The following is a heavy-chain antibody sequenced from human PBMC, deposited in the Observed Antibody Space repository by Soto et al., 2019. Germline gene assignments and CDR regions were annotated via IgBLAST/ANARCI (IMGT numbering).Heavy chain of an antibody. Sequence: SETLALTCIVSGGSISEKYWNWVRQPPGKGLEWIGLIFANGHTDYNPSLKSRVTMSVDASKNQFSLRLTSMTAADTAVYYCVASLAASGLNWLDPWGRGTLVTVSS. CDR2: IFANGHT. V-gene: IGHV4-4*07. CDR3: VASLAASGLNWLDP. D-gene: IGHD6-13*01. CDR1: GGSISEKY. J-gene: IGHJ5*02.